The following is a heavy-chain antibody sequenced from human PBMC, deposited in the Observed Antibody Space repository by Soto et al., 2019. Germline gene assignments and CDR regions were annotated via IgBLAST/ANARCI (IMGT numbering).Heavy chain of an antibody. J-gene: IGHJ4*02. CDR2: IYTDGGT. CDR3: ATDNSMLGAPFHY. V-gene: IGHV3-53*02. Sequence: EVELVETGGGLIQPGGSLRLSCAASGFTVSSNSMSWVRQAPGKGLEWVSLIYTDGGTYYGDSVKGRFTISRDTSKNTLSLQMTSLRADDTAVYYCATDNSMLGAPFHYWGQGTLVTVSS. CDR1: GFTVSSNS. D-gene: IGHD3-16*01.